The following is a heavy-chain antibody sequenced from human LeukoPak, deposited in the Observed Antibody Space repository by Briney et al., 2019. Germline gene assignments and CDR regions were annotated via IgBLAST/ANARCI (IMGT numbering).Heavy chain of an antibody. J-gene: IGHJ4*02. CDR2: ISGSGGST. D-gene: IGHD3-10*01. CDR1: GFTFSSYA. Sequence: PGGSLRLSCAVSGFTFSSYAMSWVRQAPGKGLEWVSAISGSGGSTYYADSVKGRFTISRDNSKNTLYLQMNSLRAEDTAVYYCAKDGEYYGSGSYSDYWGQGTLVTVSS. CDR3: AKDGEYYGSGSYSDY. V-gene: IGHV3-23*01.